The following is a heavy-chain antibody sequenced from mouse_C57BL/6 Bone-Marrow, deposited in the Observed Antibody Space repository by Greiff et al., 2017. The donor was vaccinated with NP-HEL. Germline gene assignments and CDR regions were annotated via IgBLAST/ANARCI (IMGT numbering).Heavy chain of an antibody. CDR3: AGYSPAWFAY. D-gene: IGHD2-3*01. V-gene: IGHV5-4*03. CDR1: GFTFSSYA. CDR2: ISDGGSYT. Sequence: EVKLVESGGGLVKPGGSLKLSCAASGFTFSSYAMSWVRQTPEKRLEWVATISDGGSYTYYPDNVKGRFTISRDNAKNNLYLQMSHLKSEDTAMYDCAGYSPAWFAYWGQGTLVTVSA. J-gene: IGHJ3*01.